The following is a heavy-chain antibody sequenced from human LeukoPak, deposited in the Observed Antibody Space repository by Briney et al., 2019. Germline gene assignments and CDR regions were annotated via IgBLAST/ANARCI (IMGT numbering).Heavy chain of an antibody. CDR3: ARDNSVEDTAWWFDP. J-gene: IGHJ5*02. CDR2: INPNNGGT. D-gene: IGHD4-23*01. CDR1: GYTFTDYY. V-gene: IGHV1-2*02. Sequence: ASVKVSCKASGYTFTDYYMHWVRQAPGQGLEWMGWINPNNGGTNYAQKFQGRVTMTRDMSTSTDYMELSSLRSEDTAVYYCARDNSVEDTAWWFDPWGQGTLVTVSS.